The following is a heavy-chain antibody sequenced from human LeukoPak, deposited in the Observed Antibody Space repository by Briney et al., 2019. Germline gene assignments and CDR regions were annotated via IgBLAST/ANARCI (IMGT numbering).Heavy chain of an antibody. V-gene: IGHV4-34*01. J-gene: IGHJ4*02. CDR2: INHSGST. CDR1: GGSFSGYY. D-gene: IGHD3-3*01. CDR3: ARYQDGNDFWSGYYMD. Sequence: SETLSLTCAVYGGSFSGYYWSWIRQPPGKGLEWIGEINHSGSTNYNPSLKSRVTISVDTSKNQFSLKLSSVTAADTAVYYCARYQDGNDFWSGYYMDWGQGTLVTVSS.